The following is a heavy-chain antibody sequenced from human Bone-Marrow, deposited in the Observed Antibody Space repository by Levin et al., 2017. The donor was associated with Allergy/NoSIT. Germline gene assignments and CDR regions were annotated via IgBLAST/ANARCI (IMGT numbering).Heavy chain of an antibody. D-gene: IGHD3-16*01. V-gene: IGHV4-4*07. J-gene: IGHJ6*02. Sequence: SETLSLTCTVSGGSISSYYWSWIRQPAGKGLEWIGRIYTSGSTNYNPSLKSRVTMSVDTSKNQFSLKLSSVTAADTAVYYCARAGTVYDYVFLSGTLEKYYYGMDVWGQGTTVTVSS. CDR2: IYTSGST. CDR3: ARAGTVYDYVFLSGTLEKYYYGMDV. CDR1: GGSISSYY.